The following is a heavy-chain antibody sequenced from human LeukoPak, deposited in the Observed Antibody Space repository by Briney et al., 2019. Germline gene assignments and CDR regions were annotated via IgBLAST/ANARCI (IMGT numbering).Heavy chain of an antibody. CDR3: ARERGYCGHTSCYNSFDY. Sequence: GGSLRLSCAASEFTFDTYWMSWVRHVPGKGLVWVSRISGDGIYTTYADSVKGRFTISRDNAKNTLYLQMNSLRTEDTAVYFCARERGYCGHTSCYNSFDYWGQGTLVSVSS. J-gene: IGHJ4*02. CDR2: ISGDGIYT. D-gene: IGHD2-2*02. V-gene: IGHV3-74*01. CDR1: EFTFDTYW.